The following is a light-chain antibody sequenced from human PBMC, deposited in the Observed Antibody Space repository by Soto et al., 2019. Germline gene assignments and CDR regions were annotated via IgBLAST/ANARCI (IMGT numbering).Light chain of an antibody. CDR3: LQYNTYPYT. CDR1: QGIRND. Sequence: IQTTQSPSSLSASVGDRVTITCRASQGIRNDLAWYQQKPGKAPKRLIYAASTLQGGVPSRFSGSGSGTEFTLTISSQQPEDFASYYCLQYNTYPYTFGQGTKLEIK. V-gene: IGKV1-17*01. CDR2: AAS. J-gene: IGKJ2*01.